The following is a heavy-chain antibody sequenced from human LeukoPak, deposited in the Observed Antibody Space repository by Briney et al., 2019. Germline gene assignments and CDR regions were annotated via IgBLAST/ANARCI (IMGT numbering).Heavy chain of an antibody. Sequence: GGSLRFSCAASGFTFSSYSMNWVRQAPGKGLEWVSSISSSSSYIYYADSVKGRFTISRDNSKNTLYLQMNSLRVEDTAVYYCARGRNDKDWGQGTLVTVSS. J-gene: IGHJ4*02. CDR1: GFTFSSYS. CDR3: ARGRNDKD. V-gene: IGHV3-21*04. CDR2: ISSSSSYI. D-gene: IGHD1-1*01.